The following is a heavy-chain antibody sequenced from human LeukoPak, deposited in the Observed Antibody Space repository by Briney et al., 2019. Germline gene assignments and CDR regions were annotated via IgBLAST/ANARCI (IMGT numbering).Heavy chain of an antibody. J-gene: IGHJ4*02. Sequence: GASVKVSCKASGYTFTGYYMHWVRQAPGQGLGWMGWMNPNSGNTGYAQKFQGRVTMTRNTSISTAYMELSSLRSEDTAVYYCARKGGGIGNWGQGTLVTVSS. CDR3: ARKGGGIGN. V-gene: IGHV1-8*02. D-gene: IGHD6-13*01. CDR1: GYTFTGYY. CDR2: MNPNSGNT.